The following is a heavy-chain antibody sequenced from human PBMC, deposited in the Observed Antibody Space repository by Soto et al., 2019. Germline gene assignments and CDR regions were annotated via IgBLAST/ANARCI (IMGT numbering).Heavy chain of an antibody. D-gene: IGHD3-3*01. CDR3: ARDRTYYDFWSGYSYYYGMDV. CDR2: ISYDGSNK. V-gene: IGHV3-30-3*01. J-gene: IGHJ6*02. CDR1: GFAFSSYA. Sequence: GGSLRLSCAASGFAFSSYAMHWVRQAPGKGLEWVAVISYDGSNKYYADSVKGRFTISRDNSKNTLYLQMNSLRAEDTAVYYCARDRTYYDFWSGYSYYYGMDVWGQGTTVTVSS.